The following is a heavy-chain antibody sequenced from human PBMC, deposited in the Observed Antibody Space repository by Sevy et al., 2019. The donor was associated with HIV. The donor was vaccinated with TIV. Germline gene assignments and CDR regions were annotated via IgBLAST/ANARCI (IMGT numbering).Heavy chain of an antibody. D-gene: IGHD3-22*01. J-gene: IGHJ4*02. CDR3: ATTKDYYDSSGSPFDY. CDR2: FDPEDGET. Sequence: ASVKVSCKVSGYTLTQLSMHWVRQAPGKGLEWMGSFDPEDGETLYAQKFQGRVTMTEDTSTNTAYMELCSLGSEDTAVYYCATTKDYYDSSGSPFDYWGQGTLVTVSS. V-gene: IGHV1-24*01. CDR1: GYTLTQLS.